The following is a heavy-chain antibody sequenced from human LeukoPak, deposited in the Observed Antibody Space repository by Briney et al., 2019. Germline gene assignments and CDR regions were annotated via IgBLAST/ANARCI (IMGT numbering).Heavy chain of an antibody. CDR3: ARHFNAGGYDW. Sequence: GASVKVSCKASGYTFTSSGISWVRQAPGQGLEWMGWISAYNGNTNYAQKFQGRVTMTTDTSTSTAYMELKSLRSDDTAVYYCARHFNAGGYDWWGQGTLVTVSS. J-gene: IGHJ4*02. D-gene: IGHD5-12*01. CDR2: ISAYNGNT. V-gene: IGHV1-18*01. CDR1: GYTFTSSG.